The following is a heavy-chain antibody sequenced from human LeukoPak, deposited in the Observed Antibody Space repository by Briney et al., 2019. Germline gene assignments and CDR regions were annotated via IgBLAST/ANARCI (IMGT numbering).Heavy chain of an antibody. D-gene: IGHD3-9*01. CDR2: ISAYNGNT. Sequence: ASVKVSCKASSYTFTSYGISWVRQAPGQGLEWMGWISAYNGNTNYAQKLQGRVTMTTDTSTSTAYMELRSLRSDDTAVYYCARDRPFYDILTGYYTSDYWGQGTLVTVSS. V-gene: IGHV1-18*01. CDR3: ARDRPFYDILTGYYTSDY. J-gene: IGHJ4*02. CDR1: SYTFTSYG.